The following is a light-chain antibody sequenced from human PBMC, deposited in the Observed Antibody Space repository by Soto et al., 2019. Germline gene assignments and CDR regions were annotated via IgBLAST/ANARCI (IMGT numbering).Light chain of an antibody. Sequence: QSALTQPRSVSGSPGQTVTISCSGTSSDVGYYDYVSWYQQHPGKAPKFMIYDVSKRPSGVPDRFSGSKSGNTASLTISGLQVEDEAEYYCCSYVGRYSWVFGGGTNPTVL. CDR3: CSYVGRYSWV. CDR2: DVS. CDR1: SSDVGYYDY. J-gene: IGLJ3*02. V-gene: IGLV2-11*01.